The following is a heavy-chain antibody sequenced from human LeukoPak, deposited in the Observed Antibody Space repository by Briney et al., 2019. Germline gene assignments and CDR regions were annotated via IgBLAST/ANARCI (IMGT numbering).Heavy chain of an antibody. CDR2: INSDGSGT. V-gene: IGHV3-74*01. Sequence: GGSLRLSCAASGFTFSSYWMSWVRQAPGKGLVWVSRINSDGSGTNYPDSVKGRFTMSRDNAKNTLYLQMNSLRAEDTAVYYCARGGARIGEYTYGFDYWGQGALVTVSS. J-gene: IGHJ4*02. D-gene: IGHD5-18*01. CDR1: GFTFSSYW. CDR3: ARGGARIGEYTYGFDY.